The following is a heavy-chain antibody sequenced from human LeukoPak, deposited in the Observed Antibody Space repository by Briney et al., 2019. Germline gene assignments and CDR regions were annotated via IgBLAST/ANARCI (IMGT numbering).Heavy chain of an antibody. Sequence: GGSLRLSCAASGFTFRSYAMHWVRQAPGKGLEWVAFISYDGSTKWYADSVKGRFTISRDNSKNTLYLQMNSLRAEDTAVYYCAREFGSGSSFDYWGRGTLVTVSS. CDR2: ISYDGSTK. V-gene: IGHV3-30*04. CDR3: AREFGSGSSFDY. CDR1: GFTFRSYA. D-gene: IGHD3-10*01. J-gene: IGHJ4*02.